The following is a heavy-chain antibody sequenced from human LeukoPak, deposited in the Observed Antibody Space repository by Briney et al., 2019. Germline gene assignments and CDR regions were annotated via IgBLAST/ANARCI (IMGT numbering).Heavy chain of an antibody. D-gene: IGHD4-17*01. V-gene: IGHV3-23*01. CDR2: ISGSGGTT. J-gene: IGHJ4*02. CDR1: GFNFRDAA. Sequence: PGGSLRLSCAASGFNFRDAAMTWVRQAPGKGLEWVSGISGSGGTTYYADSVKGRFTISRDNSKNTLYLEMNSLRADDTAVYYCAKDGDQVTVTKVDYWGQGTLVTVSS. CDR3: AKDGDQVTVTKVDY.